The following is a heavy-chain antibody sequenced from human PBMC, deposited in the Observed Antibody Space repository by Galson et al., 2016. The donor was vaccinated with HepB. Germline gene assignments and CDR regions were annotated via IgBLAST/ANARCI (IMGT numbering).Heavy chain of an antibody. D-gene: IGHD4-17*01. V-gene: IGHV4-30-2*06. CDR1: AASISSGGYS. Sequence: TLSPICAVYAASISSGGYSWTWIRQSPRKGLEWFGYIYHTRSTFSNPSLKGRVPISIDTSRNQFSLKLTSMTAEDTAVYYCVRDAYGDYGGFGHWGQGTLVTVSS. J-gene: IGHJ4*02. CDR3: VRDAYGDYGGFGH. CDR2: IYHTRST.